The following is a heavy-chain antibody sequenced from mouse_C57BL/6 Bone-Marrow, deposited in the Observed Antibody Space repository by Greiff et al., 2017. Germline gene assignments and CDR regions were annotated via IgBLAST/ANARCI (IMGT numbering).Heavy chain of an antibody. CDR1: GFTFSDYY. CDR3: ARGDYYSNYFDY. V-gene: IGHV5-12*01. Sequence: EVQVVESGGGLVQPGGSLKLSCAASGFTFSDYYMYWVRQTPEKRLEWVAYISNGGGSTYYPDTVKGRFTISRDNAKNTLYLQMSRLKSEDTAMYYCARGDYYSNYFDYWGQGTTLTVSS. J-gene: IGHJ2*01. CDR2: ISNGGGST. D-gene: IGHD1-1*01.